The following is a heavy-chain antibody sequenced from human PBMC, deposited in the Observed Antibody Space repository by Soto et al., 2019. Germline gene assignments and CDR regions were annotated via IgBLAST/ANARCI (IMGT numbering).Heavy chain of an antibody. V-gene: IGHV3-23*01. D-gene: IGHD5-18*01. J-gene: IGHJ4*02. Sequence: EVQLLESGGGLVQPGGSLRLSCAASGFTFKNFGMNWVRQAPGKGPEWVSGISGSRGRVDIKYADFVKGPFSISIDNSRSTLYLQMDRLRGEDTAVYYCAKGLEDTTMTIEADFDSWGQGTLVTVSS. CDR2: ISGSRGRVDI. CDR3: AKGLEDTTMTIEADFDS. CDR1: GFTFKNFG.